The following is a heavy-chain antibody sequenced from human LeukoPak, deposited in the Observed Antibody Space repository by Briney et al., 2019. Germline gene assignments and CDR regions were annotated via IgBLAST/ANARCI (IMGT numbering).Heavy chain of an antibody. CDR2: ISSTSSYI. Sequence: GGSLRLSCAASGFTFNSYTMNWVRQAPGKGLEWVSSISSTSSYIYYADSVKGRFTISRDNAKNSLYLQMNSLRAEDTAVYYCARDFDSYYYGSAIDYWGQGTLVTVSS. V-gene: IGHV3-21*01. J-gene: IGHJ4*02. CDR3: ARDFDSYYYGSAIDY. D-gene: IGHD3-10*01. CDR1: GFTFNSYT.